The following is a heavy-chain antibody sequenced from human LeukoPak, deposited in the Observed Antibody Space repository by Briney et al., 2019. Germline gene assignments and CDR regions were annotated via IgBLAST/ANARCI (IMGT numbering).Heavy chain of an antibody. V-gene: IGHV1-2*04. J-gene: IGHJ2*01. CDR3: ARDADLSPAAPGDWYFDL. D-gene: IGHD2-2*01. Sequence: ASVKVSCKASGYTFTGYYMHWVRQAPGQGLEWMGWINPNSGGTNYAQKFQGWVTMTRDTSISTAYMELSRLRSDDTAVYYCARDADLSPAAPGDWYFDLWGRGTLVTVSS. CDR1: GYTFTGYY. CDR2: INPNSGGT.